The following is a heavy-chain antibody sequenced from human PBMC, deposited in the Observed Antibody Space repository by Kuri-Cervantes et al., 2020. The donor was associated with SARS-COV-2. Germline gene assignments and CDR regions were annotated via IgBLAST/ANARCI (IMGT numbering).Heavy chain of an antibody. CDR2: IYYSGST. V-gene: IGHV4-59*12. CDR1: GASISSYY. D-gene: IGHD3-3*01. CDR3: ARWAITSPGVAAGFDY. Sequence: SETLSLTCTVSGASISSYYWSWIRQPPGKGLGWIGYIYYSGSTNYNPSLKSRVTISVDTSKNQFSLKLSSVTAADTAVYYCARWAITSPGVAAGFDYWGQGALVTVSS. J-gene: IGHJ4*02.